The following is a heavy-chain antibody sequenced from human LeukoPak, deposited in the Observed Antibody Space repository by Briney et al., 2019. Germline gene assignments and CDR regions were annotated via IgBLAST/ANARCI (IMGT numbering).Heavy chain of an antibody. CDR1: GGTFSSYA. J-gene: IGHJ4*02. Sequence: ASVKVSCKASGGTFSSYAISWVRQAPGQGLEWMGGIIPIFGTANYAQKFQGRVTITADKSTSTAYMELSSLRSEDTAVYYCATPGDYYGSGSPFDYCGQGTLVTVSS. D-gene: IGHD3-10*01. CDR2: IIPIFGTA. CDR3: ATPGDYYGSGSPFDY. V-gene: IGHV1-69*06.